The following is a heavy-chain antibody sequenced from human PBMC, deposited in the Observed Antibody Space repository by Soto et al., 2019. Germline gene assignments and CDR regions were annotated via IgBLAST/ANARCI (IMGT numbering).Heavy chain of an antibody. CDR2: IYYSGST. CDR1: GGSISSSSYY. Sequence: SETLSLTCTVSGGSISSSSYYWGWIRQPPGKGLEWIGSIYYSGSTYYSPSLKSRVTISVDTSKNQFSLKLSSVTAADTAVYYCARHRPRYDILTGYYQPWGQGTLVTVSS. CDR3: ARHRPRYDILTGYYQP. V-gene: IGHV4-39*01. J-gene: IGHJ4*02. D-gene: IGHD3-9*01.